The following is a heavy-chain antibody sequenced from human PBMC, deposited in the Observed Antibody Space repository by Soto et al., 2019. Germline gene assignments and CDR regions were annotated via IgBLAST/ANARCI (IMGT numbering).Heavy chain of an antibody. CDR2: IVVGSGNT. J-gene: IGHJ5*01. CDR3: AAGRLRFLDPFDH. V-gene: IGHV1-58*01. Sequence: SVKVSCKASGFTFTSSAVQWVRQARGQRLEWIGWIVVGSGNTNYAQKFQERVTITRDMSTSTAYMELSSLRSEDTAVYYCAAGRLRFLDPFDHWGQGTLATVSP. D-gene: IGHD3-3*01. CDR1: GFTFTSSA.